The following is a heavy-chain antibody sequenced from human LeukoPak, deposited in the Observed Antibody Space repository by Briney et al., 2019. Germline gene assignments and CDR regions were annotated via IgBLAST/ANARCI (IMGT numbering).Heavy chain of an antibody. J-gene: IGHJ4*02. Sequence: GGSLRLSCAASGFTFSSSAMSWVRQAPGKGLEWVSAISNNGGYTYYADSVQGRFTISRDNSKNTLYLQMNSLRVEDTAVYYCAKSQSSGWLYYFDYWGQGILVTVSS. V-gene: IGHV3-23*01. CDR2: ISNNGGYT. CDR3: AKSQSSGWLYYFDY. D-gene: IGHD6-19*01. CDR1: GFTFSSSA.